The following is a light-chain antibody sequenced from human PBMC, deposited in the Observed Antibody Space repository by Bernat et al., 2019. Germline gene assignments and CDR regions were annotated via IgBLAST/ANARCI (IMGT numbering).Light chain of an antibody. J-gene: IGKJ4*01. CDR3: QKYNSAPLT. V-gene: IGKV1-27*01. CDR1: QGISNY. CDR2: AAF. Sequence: DIQMTQSPSSRSASVGDRVTITCRARQGISNYSAWYQQKPGKVPKLLIYAAFTLQSGVPSRFSGSGSGTDFTLTISSLQPEDVATYYCQKYNSAPLTFGGGTKVEIK.